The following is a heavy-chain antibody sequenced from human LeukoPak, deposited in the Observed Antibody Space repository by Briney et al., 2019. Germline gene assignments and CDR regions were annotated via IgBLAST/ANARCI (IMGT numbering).Heavy chain of an antibody. CDR3: AGRVTDYGFDY. Sequence: GGSLRLSCAASGFTLSSYAMSWVRQAPGKGLEWVSVIYSGGSTYYADSVKGRFTISRDNSKNTLYLQMNSLRAEDTAVYYCAGRVTDYGFDYWGQGTLVTVSS. CDR1: GFTLSSYA. D-gene: IGHD4-17*01. V-gene: IGHV3-53*01. J-gene: IGHJ4*02. CDR2: IYSGGST.